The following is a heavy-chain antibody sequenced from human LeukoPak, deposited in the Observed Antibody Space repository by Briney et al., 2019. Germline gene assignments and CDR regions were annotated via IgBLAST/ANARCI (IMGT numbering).Heavy chain of an antibody. J-gene: IGHJ5*02. CDR2: ISAYNGNT. D-gene: IGHD2-2*01. CDR3: AGLEYQLLDSWFDP. Sequence: ASVKVSCQASGHTFTSYGISWVRQAPGQGLEWMGWISAYNGNTNYAQKLQGRVTMTTDTSTSTAYMELRSLRSDDTAVYYCAGLEYQLLDSWFDPWGQGTLVTVSS. V-gene: IGHV1-18*01. CDR1: GHTFTSYG.